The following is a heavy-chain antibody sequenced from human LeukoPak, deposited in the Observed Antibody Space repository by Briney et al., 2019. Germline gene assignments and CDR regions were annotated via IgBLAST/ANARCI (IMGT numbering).Heavy chain of an antibody. CDR2: ISWNSLSI. Sequence: GGSLRLSCAASGFTFDDYALHWVRQAPGKGLEWVSSISWNSLSIGYADSVRGRFTISRDSAKNSLYLQMNSLRTEDTALYYCAKALVSVATSPDYWGQGTLVTVSS. J-gene: IGHJ4*02. D-gene: IGHD5-12*01. CDR3: AKALVSVATSPDY. V-gene: IGHV3-9*01. CDR1: GFTFDDYA.